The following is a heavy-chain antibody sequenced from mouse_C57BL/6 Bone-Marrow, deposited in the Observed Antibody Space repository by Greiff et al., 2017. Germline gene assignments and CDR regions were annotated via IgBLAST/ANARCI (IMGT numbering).Heavy chain of an antibody. CDR2: ISNGGGST. V-gene: IGHV5-12*01. D-gene: IGHD2-1*01. J-gene: IGHJ3*01. Sequence: EVKLVESGGGLVQPGGSLKLSCAASGFTFSDYYMYWVRQTPEKRLEWVAYISNGGGSTYYPDTVKGRFTISRDNAKNTLFLQMSRLNSEDPAMYYCARLIYYGNYVWFAYWGQGTLVTGSA. CDR1: GFTFSDYY. CDR3: ARLIYYGNYVWFAY.